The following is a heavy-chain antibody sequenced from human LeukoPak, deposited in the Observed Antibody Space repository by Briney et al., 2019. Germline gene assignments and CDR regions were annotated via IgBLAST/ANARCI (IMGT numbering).Heavy chain of an antibody. D-gene: IGHD3-10*01. CDR3: ARQYYHPSGISYVGAYDL. CDR2: VYYSGSA. CDR1: GVSINNYY. Sequence: SETLSLTCTVSGVSINNYYWSWIRQSPERGLEWIGYVYYSGSANYNPSLKSRVTMFVDTSKTRFSLNLSSVTAADTAMYYCARQYYHPSGISYVGAYDLWGRGTLVTVSS. J-gene: IGHJ4*02. V-gene: IGHV4-59*01.